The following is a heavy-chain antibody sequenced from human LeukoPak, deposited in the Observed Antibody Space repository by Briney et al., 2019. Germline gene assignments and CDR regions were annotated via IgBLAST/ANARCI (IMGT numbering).Heavy chain of an antibody. CDR1: GGSISSYY. CDR3: ARHLAYGYGSGDFDY. J-gene: IGHJ4*02. D-gene: IGHD5-18*01. CDR2: IYYSGST. V-gene: IGHV4-59*08. Sequence: SETLSLTCTVSGGSISSYYWSWIRQPPGKGLEWIGYIYYSGSTNYNPSLKSRVTISVDTSKNQFSLKLSSVTAADTAVYYCARHLAYGYGSGDFDYWGQGTLVTVSS.